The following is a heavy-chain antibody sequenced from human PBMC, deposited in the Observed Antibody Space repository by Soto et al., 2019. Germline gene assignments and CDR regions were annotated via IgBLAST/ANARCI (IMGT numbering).Heavy chain of an antibody. CDR3: AGEGVTSSMSLPWMGYHYYGLDV. CDR1: GGTFNSHT. D-gene: IGHD2-2*01. Sequence: QVQLVQSGAEVKKPGSSVKVSCRASGGTFNSHTISWVRQAPGQGLEWMGGIMPMFGLTNYARNFQGRLTMTANESTTTAYMELTSLTSDDTAVYYWAGEGVTSSMSLPWMGYHYYGLDVWGQGTTVIVSS. V-gene: IGHV1-69*12. CDR2: IMPMFGLT. J-gene: IGHJ6*02.